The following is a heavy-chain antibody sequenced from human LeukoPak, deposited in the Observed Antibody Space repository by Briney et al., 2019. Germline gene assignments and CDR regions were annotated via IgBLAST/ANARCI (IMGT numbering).Heavy chain of an antibody. J-gene: IGHJ4*02. CDR3: ARGGSPSIAAAGTVLQTFDY. V-gene: IGHV1-69*01. CDR1: GGTFSSYA. D-gene: IGHD6-13*01. CDR2: IIPIFGTA. Sequence: SVKVSCKASGGTFSSYAISWVRQAPGRGLEWMGGIIPIFGTANYAQKFQGRVTITADESTSTAYMELSSLRSEDTAVYYCARGGSPSIAAAGTVLQTFDYWGQGTLVTVSS.